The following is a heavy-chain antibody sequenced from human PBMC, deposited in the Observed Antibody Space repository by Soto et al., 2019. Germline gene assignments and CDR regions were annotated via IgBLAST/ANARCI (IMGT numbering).Heavy chain of an antibody. CDR1: GFTFSSYA. J-gene: IGHJ5*02. V-gene: IGHV3-23*01. D-gene: IGHD3-3*01. CDR3: AKGGYYDFWSGYYTYNWFDT. Sequence: CGSLRLSCAASGFTFSSYAMSWVRQAPGKGLEWVSAISGSGGSTYYADSVKGRFTISRDNSKNTLYLQMNSLRAEDTAVYYCAKGGYYDFWSGYYTYNWFDTWGKGT. CDR2: ISGSGGST.